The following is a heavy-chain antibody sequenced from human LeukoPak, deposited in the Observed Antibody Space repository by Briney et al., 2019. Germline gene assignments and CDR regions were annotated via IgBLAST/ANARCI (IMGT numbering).Heavy chain of an antibody. CDR1: GFTFSSYN. D-gene: IGHD6-19*01. CDR3: ANVAVAGTVWFDP. J-gene: IGHJ5*02. V-gene: IGHV3-21*04. CDR2: ISSSSSYI. Sequence: GGSLRLSCAASGFTFSSYNMNWVRQAPGKGLEWVSSISSSSSYIYYADSVKGRFTISRDNAKNSLYLQMNSLRAEDTAVYYCANVAVAGTVWFDPWGQGTLVTVSS.